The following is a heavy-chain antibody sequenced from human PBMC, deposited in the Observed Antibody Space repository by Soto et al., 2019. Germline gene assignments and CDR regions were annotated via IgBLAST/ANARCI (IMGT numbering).Heavy chain of an antibody. CDR3: AKRATGTYFDY. V-gene: IGHV3-53*01. Sequence: PGGSLRLSCAASGFTVSSNYMSWVRQAPGKGLAWVSTIYSGGSTYYAGSVKGRFTISRDNSKNTLYLQMNSLRADDTAVYYCAKRATGTYFDYWGQGTLVTVSS. J-gene: IGHJ4*02. CDR1: GFTVSSNY. D-gene: IGHD1-1*01. CDR2: IYSGGST.